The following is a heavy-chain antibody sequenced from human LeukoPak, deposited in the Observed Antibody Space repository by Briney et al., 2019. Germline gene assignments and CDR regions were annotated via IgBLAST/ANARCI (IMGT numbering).Heavy chain of an antibody. CDR1: GFTFSSYG. V-gene: IGHV3-30*18. CDR3: AKGLHEQQLVLHY. CDR2: ISYDGSNK. Sequence: GGSLRLSCAASGFTFSSYGMHWVRQAPGKGLEWVAVISYDGSNKYYADSVKGRFTISRDNPKNTLYLQMNSLRAEDTAVYYCAKGLHEQQLVLHYWGQGTLVTVSS. J-gene: IGHJ4*02. D-gene: IGHD6-13*01.